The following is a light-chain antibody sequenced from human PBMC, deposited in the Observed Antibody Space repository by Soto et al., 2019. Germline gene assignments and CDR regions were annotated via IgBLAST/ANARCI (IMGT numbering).Light chain of an antibody. CDR3: QQRRNWPLT. V-gene: IGKV3-11*01. CDR1: QSVSSY. Sequence: EIVLTQSPATLSLSPGGRATLSCRASQSVSSYLAWYQQKPGQAPRLLPYDASNRATGIPARFSGSGSGTDFTLTTGSLEPEDFAVYYCQQRRNWPLTCGGGTRVEIK. CDR2: DAS. J-gene: IGKJ4*01.